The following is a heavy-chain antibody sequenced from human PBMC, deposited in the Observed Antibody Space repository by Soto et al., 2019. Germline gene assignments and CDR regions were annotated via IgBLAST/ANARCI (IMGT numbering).Heavy chain of an antibody. J-gene: IGHJ5*02. Sequence: ASVXVSCKASGYTFSRYGIDWGRQAPGQSLEWMGWINADNGDTKYSQNFQDRVTITRDTSANTVYMEMSSLTTEDTAVYYCARVGLKYISWFDTWGQGSLVTVSS. CDR3: ARVGLKYISWFDT. CDR2: INADNGDT. V-gene: IGHV1-3*01. CDR1: GYTFSRYG. D-gene: IGHD6-6*01.